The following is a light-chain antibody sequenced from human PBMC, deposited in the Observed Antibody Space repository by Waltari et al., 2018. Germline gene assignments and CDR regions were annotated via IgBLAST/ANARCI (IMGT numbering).Light chain of an antibody. Sequence: DVQMTQSPSTLSASVGDRVTITCRASQNIRDGLAWYQQRPGKAPRLLIYGASTVQTGVPARFSGSGSGTEFTLTINSLQPDDFATYYCQQYNGYFTWTFGQGTKVEIK. CDR3: QQYNGYFTWT. J-gene: IGKJ1*01. CDR1: QNIRDG. V-gene: IGKV1-5*01. CDR2: GAS.